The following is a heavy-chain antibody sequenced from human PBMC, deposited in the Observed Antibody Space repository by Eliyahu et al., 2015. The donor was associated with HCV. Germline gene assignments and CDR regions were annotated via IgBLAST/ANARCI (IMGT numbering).Heavy chain of an antibody. CDR3: ARTYSGGHNWFDP. CDR1: GGSISSSSYY. Sequence: QLQLQESGPGLVKPSETLSLTCTVSGGSISSSSYYWGWIRQPPGKGLEWIGSIYYSGSTYYNPSLKSRVTISVDTSKNQFSLKLSSVTAADTAVYYCARTYSGGHNWFDPWGQGTLVIVSS. D-gene: IGHD2-15*01. J-gene: IGHJ5*02. V-gene: IGHV4-39*01. CDR2: IYYSGST.